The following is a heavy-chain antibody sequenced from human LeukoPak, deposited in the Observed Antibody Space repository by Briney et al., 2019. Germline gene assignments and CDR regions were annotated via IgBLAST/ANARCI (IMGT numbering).Heavy chain of an antibody. J-gene: IGHJ6*02. CDR1: GGSISSYY. CDR3: ARAGRYGSSWSHYYYYYGMDV. Sequence: SETLSLTCTVSGGSISSYYWSWIRQPPGKGLEWIGYIYYSGSTNYNPSLKSRVTISVDTSKNQFSLKLSSVTAADTAVYYCARAGRYGSSWSHYYYYYGMDVWGQGTTVTVSS. CDR2: IYYSGST. V-gene: IGHV4-59*01. D-gene: IGHD6-13*01.